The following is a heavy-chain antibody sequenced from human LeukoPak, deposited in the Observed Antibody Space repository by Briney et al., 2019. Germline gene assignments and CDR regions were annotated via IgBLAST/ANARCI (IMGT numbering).Heavy chain of an antibody. J-gene: IGHJ5*02. Sequence: ASVTVSCTASGYTFTSYGISWVRQAPGQGLEWMGWISAYNGNTNYAQKLQGRVTMTTDTSTSTAYMELRSLRSDDTAVYYCARDRSGHNRFDPWGQGTLVTVSS. D-gene: IGHD3-3*01. CDR3: ARDRSGHNRFDP. V-gene: IGHV1-18*01. CDR2: ISAYNGNT. CDR1: GYTFTSYG.